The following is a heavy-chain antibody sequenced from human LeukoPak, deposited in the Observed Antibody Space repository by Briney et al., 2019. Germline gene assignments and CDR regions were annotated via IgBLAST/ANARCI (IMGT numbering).Heavy chain of an antibody. CDR1: GGSISSGGYY. D-gene: IGHD6-19*01. Sequence: PSETLSLTCTVSGGSISSGGYYWSWIRQHPGKGLEWIGYIYYSGSTYYNPSLKSRVTISVDTSKNQFSLKLSSVTAADTAVYYCASGSLSIAVALDYWGQGTLVTVSS. V-gene: IGHV4-31*03. J-gene: IGHJ4*02. CDR3: ASGSLSIAVALDY. CDR2: IYYSGST.